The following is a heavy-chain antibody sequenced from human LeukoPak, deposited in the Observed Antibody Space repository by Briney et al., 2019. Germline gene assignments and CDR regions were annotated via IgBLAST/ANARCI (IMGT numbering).Heavy chain of an antibody. D-gene: IGHD4-17*01. Sequence: PGGSLRLSCAASGFTFSSYWMHWVRQAPEKGLVWVSRINSDGSSTSYADSVKGRFTISRDNAKNSLYLQMNSLRAEDTAVYYCAEGGYGDYRSGDLFDYWGQGTLVTVSS. J-gene: IGHJ4*02. CDR2: INSDGSST. CDR3: AEGGYGDYRSGDLFDY. V-gene: IGHV3-74*01. CDR1: GFTFSSYW.